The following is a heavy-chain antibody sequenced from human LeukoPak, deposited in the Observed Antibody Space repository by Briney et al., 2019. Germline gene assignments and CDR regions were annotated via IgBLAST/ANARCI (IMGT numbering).Heavy chain of an antibody. D-gene: IGHD3-22*01. CDR3: ARAGDSSGYHLDY. CDR1: GFTFSSYS. V-gene: IGHV3-21*01. J-gene: IGHJ4*02. Sequence: GGSLRLSCAASGFTFSSYSMNWVRQAPGKGLEWVSYISSSSSYIYYADSVKGRFTISRDNAKNSLYLQMNSLRAEDTAVYYCARAGDSSGYHLDYWGQGTLVTVSS. CDR2: ISSSSSYI.